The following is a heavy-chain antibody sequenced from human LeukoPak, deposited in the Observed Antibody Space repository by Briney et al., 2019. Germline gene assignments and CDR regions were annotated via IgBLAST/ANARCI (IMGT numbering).Heavy chain of an antibody. CDR2: INTDGSSK. Sequence: GGSLRLSXAVSGFTFSNYWMHWVRQVPGKGLVWVSRINTDGSSKSYADSVKGRFTISRDNAKNTLYLQMNSLRAEDTAVYYCARAKGGYCSGGSCYPIWFDPWGQGTLVTVSS. CDR3: ARAKGGYCSGGSCYPIWFDP. J-gene: IGHJ5*02. V-gene: IGHV3-74*01. CDR1: GFTFSNYW. D-gene: IGHD2-15*01.